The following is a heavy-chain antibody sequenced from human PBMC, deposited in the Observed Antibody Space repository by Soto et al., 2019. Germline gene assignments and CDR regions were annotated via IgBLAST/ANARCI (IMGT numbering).Heavy chain of an antibody. CDR1: WGSFRGFY. D-gene: IGHD3-10*01. CDR2: INHSGST. CDR3: ARGVVKRSRGVIWTKGWFDP. J-gene: IGHJ5*02. Sequence: PSETLSPPRAVYWGSFRGFYLRWVPPPPGEGAEWIGEINHSGSTNYNPSLRSRVTISVDTSKNQFSLKLSSVTAADTAVYYCARGVVKRSRGVIWTKGWFDPWGQGILVTVSS. V-gene: IGHV4-34*01.